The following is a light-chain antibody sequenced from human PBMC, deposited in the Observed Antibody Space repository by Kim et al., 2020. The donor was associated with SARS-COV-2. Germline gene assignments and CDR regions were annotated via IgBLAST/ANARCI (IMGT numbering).Light chain of an antibody. Sequence: PGERAAPPCKASQSGGSSHLAWSQKKPGQAPRLLIYGASSRATGIPDKFSGSGSGTDFTLTISRLEPEDFAVYYCQQYGGAPPVTFGQGTRLGIK. CDR3: QQYGGAPPVT. J-gene: IGKJ5*01. CDR2: GAS. CDR1: QSGGSSH. V-gene: IGKV3-20*01.